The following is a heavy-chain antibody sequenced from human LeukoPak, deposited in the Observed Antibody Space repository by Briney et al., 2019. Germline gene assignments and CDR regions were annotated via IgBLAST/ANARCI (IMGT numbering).Heavy chain of an antibody. Sequence: GGSLRLSCAASGFTFSSYGMHWVRQAPGKGLEWVAVISYDGSNKYYVDSVKGRFTISRDNAKNSLYLQMNSLRAEDTAVYYCARFARRGTAMVGFDYWGQGTLVTVSS. CDR3: ARFARRGTAMVGFDY. CDR2: ISYDGSNK. J-gene: IGHJ4*02. V-gene: IGHV3-30*03. CDR1: GFTFSSYG. D-gene: IGHD5-18*01.